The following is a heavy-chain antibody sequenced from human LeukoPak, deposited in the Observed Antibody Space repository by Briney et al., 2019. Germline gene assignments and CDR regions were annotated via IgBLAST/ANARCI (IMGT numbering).Heavy chain of an antibody. V-gene: IGHV3-7*04. CDR2: IKQDGSKK. J-gene: IGHJ4*02. CDR1: GFTFSSYA. Sequence: GRSLRLSCAASGFTFSSYAMHWVRQAPGKGLEWVANIKQDGSKKSYVDSVKGRFTISRDNAENSLYLQMNSLRAEDTAIYYCTRVGYIDEGIDYWGQGTLVTVSS. CDR3: TRVGYIDEGIDY. D-gene: IGHD5-24*01.